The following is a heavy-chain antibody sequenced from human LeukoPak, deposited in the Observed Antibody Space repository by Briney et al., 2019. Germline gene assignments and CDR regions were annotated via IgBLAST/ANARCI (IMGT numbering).Heavy chain of an antibody. Sequence: ASVKVSCKASGYTFTSYGISWVRQAPGQGLEWMGWISAYNGNTTYAQKLQGRVTMTTDTSTSTAYMELRSLRSDDTAVYYCARDQGARYFAWLHFDYWGQGTLLTVSS. CDR1: GYTFTSYG. CDR2: ISAYNGNT. J-gene: IGHJ4*02. V-gene: IGHV1-18*01. D-gene: IGHD3-9*01. CDR3: ARDQGARYFAWLHFDY.